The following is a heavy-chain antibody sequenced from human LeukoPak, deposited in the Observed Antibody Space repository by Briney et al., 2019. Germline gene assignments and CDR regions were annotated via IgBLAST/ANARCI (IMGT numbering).Heavy chain of an antibody. CDR2: IIPILGIA. J-gene: IGHJ4*02. CDR1: GGTFSSYA. CDR3: AREGVDQGAAAGLDY. D-gene: IGHD6-13*01. Sequence: GASVKVSCKASGGTFSSYAISWVRQAPGQGLEWMGRIIPILGIANYAQKFQGRVTITADKSTSTAYMELSSLRSEDTAVYYCAREGVDQGAAAGLDYWGQGTLVTVSS. V-gene: IGHV1-69*04.